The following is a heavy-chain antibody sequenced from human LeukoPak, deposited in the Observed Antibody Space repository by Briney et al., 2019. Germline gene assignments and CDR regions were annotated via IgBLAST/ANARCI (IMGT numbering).Heavy chain of an antibody. CDR3: ARGVGARFDY. V-gene: IGHV4-39*07. D-gene: IGHD1-26*01. J-gene: IGHJ4*02. Sequence: SETLSLTCTVSGGSISSSSYYWGWLRQPPGKGLEWIGSIYYSGSTYYNPSLKSRVTISVDTSKNQFSLKLSSVTAADTAVYYCARGVGARFDYWGQGTLVTVSS. CDR2: IYYSGST. CDR1: GGSISSSSYY.